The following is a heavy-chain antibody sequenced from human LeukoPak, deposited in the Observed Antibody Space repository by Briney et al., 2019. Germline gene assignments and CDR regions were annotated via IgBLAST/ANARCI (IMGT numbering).Heavy chain of an antibody. V-gene: IGHV4-4*07. CDR3: ARSISWYSYLDY. J-gene: IGHJ4*02. CDR1: GGSMTGYY. CDR2: IYTSGDT. Sequence: PSETLSLTCTVSGGSMTGYYWSWIRQPAGKGLDWIGRIYTSGDTNYNPSLKSRVTMSVDTSKNQFSLKLTSVTAADTAVYYCARSISWYSYLDYWGQETLVTVSS. D-gene: IGHD6-13*01.